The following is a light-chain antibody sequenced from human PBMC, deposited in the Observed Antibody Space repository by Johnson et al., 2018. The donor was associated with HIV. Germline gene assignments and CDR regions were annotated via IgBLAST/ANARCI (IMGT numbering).Light chain of an antibody. J-gene: IGLJ1*01. CDR1: SSDMGNYA. V-gene: IGLV1-51*02. CDR2: ENN. CDR3: GPWANSLVPVYV. Sequence: QSVLTQPPSVSAAPGQKVTISCSGSSSDMGNYAVSWYQQLPGTAPKLLIYENNKRPSGIPDRFSGSKSGTSATLGITGLQTGDEADYYCGPWANSLVPVYVFGTAPKVSVL.